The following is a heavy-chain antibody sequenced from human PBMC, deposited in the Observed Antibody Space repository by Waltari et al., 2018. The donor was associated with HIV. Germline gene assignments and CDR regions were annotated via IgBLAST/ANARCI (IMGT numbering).Heavy chain of an antibody. CDR2: IYGDGDI. CDR1: GFSLSASGVS. V-gene: IGHV2-5*02. Sequence: QITLKESGPTLVNPTQTLTLTCTFSGFSLSASGVSVGWIRQPPGKALECVALIYGDGDIRYSPSLRSRLTVTKDTSKNQVVLKLTKVDPVDTATYYCAHRRVIVSSWGFDSWGQGTLVTVSS. D-gene: IGHD3-16*01. J-gene: IGHJ4*02. CDR3: AHRRVIVSSWGFDS.